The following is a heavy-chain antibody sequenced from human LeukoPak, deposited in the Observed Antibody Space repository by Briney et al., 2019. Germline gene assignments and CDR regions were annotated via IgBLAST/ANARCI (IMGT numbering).Heavy chain of an antibody. CDR1: GFTFSSYW. J-gene: IGHJ4*02. Sequence: GGSLRLSCAASGFTFSSYWMFWVRQAPGKGLVWVSRINTDGSGTNYADSVKGRFTTSRDNAKNTVYLQMNSLRVEDTAVYYCARPYSSRWYYFDSWGQGILVTVSS. CDR2: INTDGSGT. CDR3: ARPYSSRWYYFDS. D-gene: IGHD6-19*01. V-gene: IGHV3-74*01.